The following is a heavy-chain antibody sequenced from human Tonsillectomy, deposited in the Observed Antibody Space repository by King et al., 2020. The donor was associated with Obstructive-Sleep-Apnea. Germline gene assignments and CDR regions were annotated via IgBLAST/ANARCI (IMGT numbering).Heavy chain of an antibody. J-gene: IGHJ5*02. V-gene: IGHV5-10-1*03. CDR1: GYSFTNYW. D-gene: IGHD1-26*01. CDR3: ARQLPPTGVGPTIP. CDR2: IDPSDSYT. Sequence: VQLVESGAEVKKPGESLRISCKGSGYSFTNYWINWVRQMPGKGLEWMGRIDPSDSYTNYSPAFEGHVTISTDRSISTAYLQWSSLQASDTAIYYCARQLPPTGVGPTIPWVQGTLVTVSS.